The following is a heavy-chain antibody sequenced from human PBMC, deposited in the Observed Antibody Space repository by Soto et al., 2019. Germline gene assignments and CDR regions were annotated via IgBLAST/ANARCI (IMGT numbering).Heavy chain of an antibody. V-gene: IGHV4-34*01. D-gene: IGHD3-16*01. CDR2: INDSGST. CDR1: CGSFRGYF. CDR3: QGGDF. J-gene: IGHJ4*02. Sequence: DTLSLTCAVSCGSFRGYFWSWIRQSPDKGLEWIGEINDSGSTYYNPSFKSRLTISVDTSKSQISLTLTSVTAADSAVYYCQGGDFWGQGTRVTVSS.